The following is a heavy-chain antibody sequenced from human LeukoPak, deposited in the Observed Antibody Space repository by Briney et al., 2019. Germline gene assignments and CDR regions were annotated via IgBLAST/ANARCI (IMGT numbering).Heavy chain of an antibody. CDR3: ARNDDILTGYYYYYGMDV. D-gene: IGHD3-9*01. Sequence: ASVKVSCKASGYTFTGYYMHWVRQAPGQGLEWMGRINPNSGVTNYAQKFQGRVTMTRDTSISTAYMELSRLRSDDTAVYYCARNDDILTGYYYYYGMDVWGQGTTVTVSS. CDR2: INPNSGVT. V-gene: IGHV1-2*06. CDR1: GYTFTGYY. J-gene: IGHJ6*02.